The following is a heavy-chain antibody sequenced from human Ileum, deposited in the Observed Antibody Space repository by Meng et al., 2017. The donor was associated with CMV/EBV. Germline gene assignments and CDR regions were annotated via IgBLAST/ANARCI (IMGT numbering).Heavy chain of an antibody. CDR2: IKQDGSEK. Sequence: GGSLRLSCAASGFTFSSYWMSWVRQAPGKGLEWVANIKQDGSEKYYVDSVKGRFTISRDNAKNSLYLQMNSLRAEDTAVYYCARGGPLRITIFGNSGPYYYGMDVWGQGTTVTVSS. D-gene: IGHD3-3*01. J-gene: IGHJ6*02. V-gene: IGHV3-7*01. CDR3: ARGGPLRITIFGNSGPYYYGMDV. CDR1: GFTFSSYW.